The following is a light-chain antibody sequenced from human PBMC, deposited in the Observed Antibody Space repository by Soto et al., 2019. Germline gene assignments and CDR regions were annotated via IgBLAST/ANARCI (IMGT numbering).Light chain of an antibody. CDR2: GGS. Sequence: EIVLTQSPGTLSLSPGERATLSCRTSQSVSSTYLAWYQQKPGQAPRLLIYGGSRRATGIPDRFSGSGSATDFSLTISRLEPEDFAVYYCQQYNNWPPITFSQGTRLEI. J-gene: IGKJ5*01. V-gene: IGKV3-20*01. CDR1: QSVSSTY. CDR3: QQYNNWPPIT.